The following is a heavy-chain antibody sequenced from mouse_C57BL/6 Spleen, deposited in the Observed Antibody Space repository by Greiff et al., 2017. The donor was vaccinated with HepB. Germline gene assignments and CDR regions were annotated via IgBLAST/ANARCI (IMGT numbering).Heavy chain of an antibody. CDR2: IYPGDGDT. V-gene: IGHV1-82*01. CDR1: GYAFSSSW. J-gene: IGHJ4*01. Sequence: VKLQESGPELVKPGASVKISCKASGYAFSSSWMNWVKQRPGKGLEWIGRIYPGDGDTNYNGKFKGKATLTADKSSSTAYMQLSSLKSEDSAVYFCAKVYDGYYGYAMDYWGQGTSVPVSS. CDR3: AKVYDGYYGYAMDY. D-gene: IGHD2-3*01.